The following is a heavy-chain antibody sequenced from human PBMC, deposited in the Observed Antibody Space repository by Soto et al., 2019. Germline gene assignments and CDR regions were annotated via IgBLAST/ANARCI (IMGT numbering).Heavy chain of an antibody. J-gene: IGHJ6*02. CDR3: ARVGFGELLAHGMDV. Sequence: SETLSLTCTVSGVSISSGDYYWSWIRQPPGKGLEWIGYIYYSDSTYSNPSLKSRVAISGDTSKNQFHLKLSSVTAADTAVYYCARVGFGELLAHGMDVWGQGTTVTVSS. CDR2: IYYSDST. CDR1: GVSISSGDYY. V-gene: IGHV4-30-4*01. D-gene: IGHD3-10*01.